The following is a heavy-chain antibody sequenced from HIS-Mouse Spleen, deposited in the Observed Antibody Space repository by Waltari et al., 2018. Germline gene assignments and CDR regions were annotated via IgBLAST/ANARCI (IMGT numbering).Heavy chain of an antibody. CDR2: MNPNSGNT. V-gene: IGHV1-8*01. J-gene: IGHJ4*02. D-gene: IGHD6-19*01. Sequence: QVQLVQSGAEAKKPGASVKVSCKASGYTFPSYDIHWVGQATGQGLEWMGWMNPNSGNTGYAQKFQGRVTMTRNTSISTAYMELSSLRSEDTAVYYCARVLTKQWLNYWGQGTLVTVSS. CDR1: GYTFPSYD. CDR3: ARVLTKQWLNY.